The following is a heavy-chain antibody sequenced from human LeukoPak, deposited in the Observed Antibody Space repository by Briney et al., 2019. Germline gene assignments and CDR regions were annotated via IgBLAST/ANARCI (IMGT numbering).Heavy chain of an antibody. Sequence: GGSLRLSCAASGFTFSSYAMSWVRQAPGKGPEWVSAISGSGGSTYYADSVKGRFTISRDNSKNTLYLQMNSLRAEDTAVYYCAKSRTLYQTGTTDYWGQGTLVTVSS. CDR1: GFTFSSYA. CDR2: ISGSGGST. CDR3: AKSRTLYQTGTTDY. J-gene: IGHJ4*02. V-gene: IGHV3-23*01. D-gene: IGHD1-7*01.